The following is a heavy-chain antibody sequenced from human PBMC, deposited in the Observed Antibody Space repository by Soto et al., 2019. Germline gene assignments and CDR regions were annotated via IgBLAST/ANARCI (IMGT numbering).Heavy chain of an antibody. CDR3: ARGVVVAGINDY. CDR1: GYSFISYA. Sequence: EASVKVSCKASGYSFISYAMHWVRQAPGQRLEWMGWINAGNDNTKYSQKFQGRVTITRDTSASTVYMELSSLRSEDTAVYYCARGVVVAGINDYWGQGTLVTVSS. J-gene: IGHJ4*02. CDR2: INAGNDNT. V-gene: IGHV1-3*01. D-gene: IGHD2-15*01.